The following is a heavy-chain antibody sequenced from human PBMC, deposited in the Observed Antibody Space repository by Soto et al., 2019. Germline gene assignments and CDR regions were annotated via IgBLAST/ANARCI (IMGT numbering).Heavy chain of an antibody. CDR1: SGSISSSNW. CDR3: ARGSCSSTSCHNAFDI. Sequence: SETLSLTCAVSSGSISSSNWWSWVRQPPGKGLEWIGEIYHSGSTNYNPSLKSRVTISVDKSKNQFSLKLSSVTAADTAVYYCARGSCSSTSCHNAFDIWGQGTMVPVSS. J-gene: IGHJ3*02. D-gene: IGHD2-2*01. V-gene: IGHV4-4*02. CDR2: IYHSGST.